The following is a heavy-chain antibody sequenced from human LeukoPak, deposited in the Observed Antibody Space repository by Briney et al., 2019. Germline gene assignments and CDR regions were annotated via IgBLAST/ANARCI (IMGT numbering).Heavy chain of an antibody. CDR3: ASRIEQAFDI. CDR2: IIPSDGFT. CDR1: GYTFSSYY. Sequence: ASVKVSCKASGYTFSSYYVHWVRQAPGQGLEWMGMIIPSDGFTSYAQKFQGRVTMTRDMSTSTVYMELSSLRSGDTALYYCASRIEQAFDIWGQGTMVTVSS. V-gene: IGHV1-46*01. J-gene: IGHJ3*02. D-gene: IGHD1-14*01.